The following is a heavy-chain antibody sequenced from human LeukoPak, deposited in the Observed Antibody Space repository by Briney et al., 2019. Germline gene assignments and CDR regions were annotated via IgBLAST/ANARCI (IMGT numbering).Heavy chain of an antibody. V-gene: IGHV4-38-2*02. CDR1: GYSISSGYY. CDR2: IYHSGST. J-gene: IGHJ4*02. Sequence: SETLSLTCTVSGYSISSGYYWGWIRQPPGKGLEWIGSIYHSGSTYYNPSLKSRVTISVDTSKNQFSLRLSSVTAADTAVYYCARDPGVRGYSYGYDYWGQGTLVNVSS. CDR3: ARDPGVRGYSYGYDY. D-gene: IGHD5-18*01.